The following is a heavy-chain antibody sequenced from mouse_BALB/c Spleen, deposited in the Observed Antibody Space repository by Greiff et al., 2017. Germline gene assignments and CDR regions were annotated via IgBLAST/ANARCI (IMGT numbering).Heavy chain of an antibody. V-gene: IGHV5-4*02. J-gene: IGHJ2*01. Sequence: EVQLVESGGGLVKPGGSLKLSCAASGFTFSDYYMYWVRQTPEKRLEWVATISDGGSYTYYPDSVKGRFTISRDNAKNNLYLQMSSLKSEDTAMYYCAREGAYSFECWGQGTTLTVSA. CDR2: ISDGGSYT. CDR1: GFTFSDYY. CDR3: AREGAYSFEC.